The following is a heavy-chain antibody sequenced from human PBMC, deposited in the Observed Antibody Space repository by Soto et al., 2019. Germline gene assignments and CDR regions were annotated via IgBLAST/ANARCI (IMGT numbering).Heavy chain of an antibody. J-gene: IGHJ6*02. CDR1: GGTFSSYA. V-gene: IGHV1-69*12. CDR3: ALPGMATTGGLDHYGMDV. Sequence: QVQLVQSGAEVKKPGSSVKVSCKASGGTFSSYAISWVRQAPGQGLEWMGGIIPIFGTANYAQKFQGRVTITADESTSTAYMELSSLRSEDTAVYYCALPGMATTGGLDHYGMDVWGQGTTVTVSS. CDR2: IIPIFGTA. D-gene: IGHD1-1*01.